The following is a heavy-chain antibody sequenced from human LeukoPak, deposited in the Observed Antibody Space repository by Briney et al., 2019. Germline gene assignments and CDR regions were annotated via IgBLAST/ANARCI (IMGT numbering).Heavy chain of an antibody. CDR1: GVSISSYY. J-gene: IGHJ4*02. Sequence: ASETLSLTCTVSGVSISSYYWSWIRQPAGKGLEWIGRIYSNGSTNYNPSLKSRIIMSVDTSTNQFSLKLTSVTAADTAVYYCARLAYGDYYFDYWGQGALVTVSS. CDR3: ARLAYGDYYFDY. CDR2: IYSNGST. D-gene: IGHD4-17*01. V-gene: IGHV4-4*07.